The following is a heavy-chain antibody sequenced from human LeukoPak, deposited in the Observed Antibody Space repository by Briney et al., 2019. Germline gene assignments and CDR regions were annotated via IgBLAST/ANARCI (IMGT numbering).Heavy chain of an antibody. CDR1: GFTFSTYA. V-gene: IGHV3-72*01. CDR3: TKFDY. J-gene: IGHJ4*02. CDR2: VKHKANSYTT. Sequence: PGGSLRLSCAASGFTFSTYAMSWVRQAPGKGLGWVSLVKHKANSYTTEYAASVRGRFTISRDDSKNSLYLQMNSLKTEDTAVYFCTKFDYWGQGTLVTVSS.